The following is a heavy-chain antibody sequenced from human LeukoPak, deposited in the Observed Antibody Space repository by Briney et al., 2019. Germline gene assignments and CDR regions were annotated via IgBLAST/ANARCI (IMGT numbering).Heavy chain of an antibody. V-gene: IGHV3-30*18. J-gene: IGHJ4*02. D-gene: IGHD3-10*01. CDR2: ISYDGGDK. CDR3: AKDEPGTYSPSDY. CDR1: GFTFRNYA. Sequence: GGSLRLSCAASGFTFRNYAMHWVRQAPGKGLEWVAFISYDGGDKYYADSVKGRFTISRDNSKNTLYLQMNSLRAEDTAVYYCAKDEPGTYSPSDYWGQGTLVTVSS.